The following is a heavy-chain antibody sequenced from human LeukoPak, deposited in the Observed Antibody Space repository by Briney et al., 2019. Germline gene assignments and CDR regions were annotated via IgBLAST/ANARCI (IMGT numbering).Heavy chain of an antibody. D-gene: IGHD3-10*01. V-gene: IGHV4-39*07. Sequence: SETLSLTCTVSGGSISSSSYYWGWIRQPPGKGLEWIGSIYYSGSTYYNPSLKSRVTISVDTSKNQFSLKLSSVTAADTAVYYCARDNMELTTWFDPWGQGTLVTVSS. CDR2: IYYSGST. J-gene: IGHJ5*02. CDR1: GGSISSSSYY. CDR3: ARDNMELTTWFDP.